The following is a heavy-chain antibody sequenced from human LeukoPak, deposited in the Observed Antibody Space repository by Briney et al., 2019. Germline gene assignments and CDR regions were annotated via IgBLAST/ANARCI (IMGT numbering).Heavy chain of an antibody. CDR3: ARAAFRGYYDFWSGYYCYFDY. Sequence: KPSETLSLTCTVSGGSISSYYWSWIRQPPGKGLEWIGYIYYSGSTNYNPSLKSRVTISVDTSKSQFSLKLSSVTAADTAVYYCARAAFRGYYDFWSGYYCYFDYWGQGTLVTVSS. V-gene: IGHV4-59*01. CDR1: GGSISSYY. D-gene: IGHD3-3*01. CDR2: IYYSGST. J-gene: IGHJ4*02.